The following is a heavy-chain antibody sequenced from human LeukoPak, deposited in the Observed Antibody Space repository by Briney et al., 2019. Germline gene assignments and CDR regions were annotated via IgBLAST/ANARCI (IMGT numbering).Heavy chain of an antibody. CDR2: IGISGDDT. J-gene: IGHJ4*02. CDR1: GFTFNNYA. Sequence: PGGSLRLSCAGSGFTFNNYAMSWVRQTPRKGLEWVSGIGISGDDTYYADSVRGRFIISRDKSRNTLYLQMNSLRVDDTAVYYCARGGSMVRGVLWGQGTLVTVSS. CDR3: ARGGSMVRGVL. D-gene: IGHD3-10*01. V-gene: IGHV3-23*01.